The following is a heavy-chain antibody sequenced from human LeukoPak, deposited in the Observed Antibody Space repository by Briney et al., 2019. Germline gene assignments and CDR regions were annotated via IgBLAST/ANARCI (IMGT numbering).Heavy chain of an antibody. CDR1: GFTFSSYS. V-gene: IGHV3-23*01. CDR3: ARAGNTRFDY. D-gene: IGHD2/OR15-2a*01. J-gene: IGHJ4*02. Sequence: GGSLRLSCAASGFTFSSYSMNWVRQAPGKGLEWVSSISGSDGSTHYTDSVKGRFTISRDNSKNTLYLQMNSLRAEDTTVYYCARAGNTRFDYWGQGTLVTVSS. CDR2: ISGSDGST.